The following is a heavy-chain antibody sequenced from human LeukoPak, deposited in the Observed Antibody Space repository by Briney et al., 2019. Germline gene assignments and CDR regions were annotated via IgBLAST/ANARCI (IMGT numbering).Heavy chain of an antibody. CDR1: GFPFSRLA. CDR3: ARCRGGGGEYWNFDL. CDR2: IRNSGYST. Sequence: PGGSLRLSCAASGFPFSRLAMTSVRQPPGKGLQWVSSIRNSGYSTNYANSVKGRFTISRDNSMDTLYLQMNSLRADDTAIYYCARCRGGGGEYWNFDLWGRGILVTVSS. J-gene: IGHJ2*01. V-gene: IGHV3-23*01. D-gene: IGHD4-23*01.